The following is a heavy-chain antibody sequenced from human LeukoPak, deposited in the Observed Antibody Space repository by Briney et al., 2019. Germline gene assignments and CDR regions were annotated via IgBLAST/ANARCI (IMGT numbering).Heavy chain of an antibody. CDR1: GDSFTSVTDY. CDR2: GDYSGGT. V-gene: IGHV4-39*01. D-gene: IGHD6-13*01. J-gene: IGHJ4*02. Sequence: SETLSLACTVSGDSFTSVTDYWAWIRQPPGKGLEWIASGDYSGGTYYNPSLESRVAISADMSKNQFSLKLSSVTAADTAVYYCARHAYSSSWYPSSVDYWGQGTLVTVSS. CDR3: ARHAYSSSWYPSSVDY.